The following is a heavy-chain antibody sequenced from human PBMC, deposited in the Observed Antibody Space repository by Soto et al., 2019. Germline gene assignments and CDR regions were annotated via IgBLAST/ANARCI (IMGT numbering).Heavy chain of an antibody. CDR1: GGSISSYY. D-gene: IGHD3-10*01. V-gene: IGHV4-59*01. CDR2: IYYSGST. CDR3: ARDYYGSGSYLDY. J-gene: IGHJ4*02. Sequence: SETLSLTCTVSGGSISSYYWSWIRQPPGKGLEWIGYIYYSGSTNYNLSLKSRVTISVDTSKNQFSLRLSSVTAADTAVYYCARDYYGSGSYLDYWGQGTLVTVSS.